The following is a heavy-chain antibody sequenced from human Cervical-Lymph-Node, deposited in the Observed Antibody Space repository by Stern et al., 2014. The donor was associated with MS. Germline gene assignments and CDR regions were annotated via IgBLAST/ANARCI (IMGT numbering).Heavy chain of an antibody. CDR2: VIPIFGTV. D-gene: IGHD3/OR15-3a*01. Sequence: QVQLVQSGAEVKKPGSSVKVSCKASGYTFSSYAISWVRQAPGQGLAWMGGVIPIFGTVHYAQNFQGRVTITADESTRTAYMELSSLRSEDTAVYYCARVHDTYDFGMDVWGQGTAVTVSS. CDR1: GYTFSSYA. J-gene: IGHJ6*02. CDR3: ARVHDTYDFGMDV. V-gene: IGHV1-69*01.